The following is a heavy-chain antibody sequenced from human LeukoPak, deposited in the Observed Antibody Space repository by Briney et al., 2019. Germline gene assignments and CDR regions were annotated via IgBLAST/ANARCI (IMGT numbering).Heavy chain of an antibody. CDR3: AKDRGPWEQPLDVDY. CDR2: ISGSGGST. D-gene: IGHD1-26*01. CDR1: GFTFSSYA. Sequence: GGSLRLSCAASGFTFSSYAMSWVRQAPGKGLEWVSAISGSGGSTYYADSVKGRFTISRDNSKNTMYLQMNSLRAEDTAVYYCAKDRGPWEQPLDVDYWGQGTLVTVSS. V-gene: IGHV3-23*01. J-gene: IGHJ4*02.